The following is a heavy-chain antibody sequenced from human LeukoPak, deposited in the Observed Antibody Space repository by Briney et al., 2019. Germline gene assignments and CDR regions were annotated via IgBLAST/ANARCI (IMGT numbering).Heavy chain of an antibody. CDR1: GGSISSYY. CDR3: AKDRHDYGDY. J-gene: IGHJ4*02. CDR2: IYYSGST. Sequence: SETLSLTCTVSGGSISSYYWSWIRQPPGKGLEGIGYIYYSGSTNYNPSLKSRVTISVDTSKNQFSLKLSSVTAADTAVYYCAKDRHDYGDYWGQGTLVTVSS. V-gene: IGHV4-59*12.